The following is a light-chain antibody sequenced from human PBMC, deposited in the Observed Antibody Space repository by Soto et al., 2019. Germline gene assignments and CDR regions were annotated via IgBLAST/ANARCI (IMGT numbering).Light chain of an antibody. CDR2: DVS. V-gene: IGLV2-14*03. CDR3: SSYTPGGTLT. J-gene: IGLJ2*01. CDR1: SSDVGGYNY. Sequence: QSALTQPASVSGSPGKSITISCTGTSSDVGGYNYFSWYQQHPGKAPKLMIYDVSNRPSGVSNRFSGSKSGNTASLTISGLQAEDEAYYYCSSYTPGGTLTVGGGTKLTVL.